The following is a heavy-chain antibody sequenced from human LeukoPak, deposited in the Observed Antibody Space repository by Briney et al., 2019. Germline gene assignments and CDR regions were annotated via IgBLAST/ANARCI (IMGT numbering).Heavy chain of an antibody. CDR1: GGSISTYY. CDR2: IQYSGNT. CDR3: ASSEVDYYDSSGFYYYYMDV. V-gene: IGHV4-59*08. D-gene: IGHD3-22*01. Sequence: SETLSLTCAVSGGSISTYYWSWIRQSPGKGLEWIGFIQYSGNTKSNPSLKVRVTISLDMSKNQFSLKLSSVTAADTAVYYCASSEVDYYDSSGFYYYYMDVWGKGTTVTVSS. J-gene: IGHJ6*03.